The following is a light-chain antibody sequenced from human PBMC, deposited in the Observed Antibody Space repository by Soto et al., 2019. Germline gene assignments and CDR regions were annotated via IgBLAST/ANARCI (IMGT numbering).Light chain of an antibody. CDR2: DVS. Sequence: QSALTQPASVSGSPGQSITISCTGTSSDVGGYNYVSWYQQHPGKAPKLMIYDVSNRPSGVSNRFSGSKSGNTASLTISGLPAEDEADYYGSSYTSSSTGVFGGGTKLTVL. V-gene: IGLV2-14*01. J-gene: IGLJ2*01. CDR3: SSYTSSSTGV. CDR1: SSDVGGYNY.